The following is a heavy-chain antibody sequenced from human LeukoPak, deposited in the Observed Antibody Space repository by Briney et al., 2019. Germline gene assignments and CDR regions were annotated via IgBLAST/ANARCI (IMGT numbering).Heavy chain of an antibody. J-gene: IGHJ4*02. CDR2: ISSSSSYI. CDR3: ARGVWRGTTSYYFDY. CDR1: GFTFSSYS. D-gene: IGHD1-1*01. Sequence: GGSLRLSCAASGFTFSSYSMNWVRQAPGKGLEWVSSISSSSSYIYYADSVKGRFTISRDNAKNSLYLQMNSLRAEDTAVYYCARGVWRGTTSYYFDYWGQGTLVTVSS. V-gene: IGHV3-21*01.